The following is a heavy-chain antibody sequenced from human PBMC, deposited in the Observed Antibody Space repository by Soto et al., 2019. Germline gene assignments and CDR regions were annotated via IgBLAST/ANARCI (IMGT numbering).Heavy chain of an antibody. CDR1: GVSISSGGYY. V-gene: IGHV4-31*03. Sequence: SETLSLTCTVSGVSISSGGYYWSWIRQHPGKGLEWIGYIYYSGSTYYNPSLKSRVTISVDTSKNQFSLKLSSVTAADTAVYYCARRLISGTTAWGQGTLVTSPQ. D-gene: IGHD1-1*01. J-gene: IGHJ4*02. CDR3: ARRLISGTTA. CDR2: IYYSGST.